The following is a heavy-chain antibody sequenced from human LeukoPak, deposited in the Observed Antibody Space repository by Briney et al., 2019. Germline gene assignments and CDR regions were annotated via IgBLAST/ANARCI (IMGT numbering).Heavy chain of an antibody. D-gene: IGHD6-19*01. J-gene: IGHJ6*03. V-gene: IGHV1-2*02. CDR1: GYTFTGYY. CDR3: ARVAVALPYMDV. CDR2: ISPNSGGT. Sequence: GASVKVSCKASGYTFTGYYMHWVRQAPGQGLEWMGWISPNSGGTNYAQKFQGRVTMTRDTSISTAYMELSRLRSDDTAVYYCARVAVALPYMDVWGKGTTVTVSS.